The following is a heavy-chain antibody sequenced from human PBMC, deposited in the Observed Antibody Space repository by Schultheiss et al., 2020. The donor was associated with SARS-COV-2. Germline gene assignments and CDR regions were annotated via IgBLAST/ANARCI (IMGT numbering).Heavy chain of an antibody. CDR2: IYYSGTT. V-gene: IGHV4-34*11. CDR1: GGSFSGYY. J-gene: IGHJ4*02. D-gene: IGHD1-26*01. Sequence: SETLSLTCAVYGGSFSGYYWSWIRQPAGKGLEWIGYIYYSGTTNYNPSLRSRVTMSVDTSKNQFSLNLTSVTAADTAVYYCARVSRRGSYFGHFDYWGQGTLVTVSS. CDR3: ARVSRRGSYFGHFDY.